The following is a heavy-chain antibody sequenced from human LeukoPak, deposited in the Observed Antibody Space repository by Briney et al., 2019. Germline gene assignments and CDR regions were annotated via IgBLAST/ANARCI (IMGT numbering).Heavy chain of an antibody. J-gene: IGHJ6*04. CDR2: INHSGST. V-gene: IGHV4-34*01. CDR1: GGSFSGYY. CDR3: ARGEIASSQYYYYYGMDV. Sequence: SETLSLTGAVYGGSFSGYYWSWIRQPPGKGLEWIGEINHSGSTNYNPSLKSRVTISVDTSKNQFSLKLSSVTAADTAVYYCARGEIASSQYYYYYGMDVWGKGTTVTVSS. D-gene: IGHD5-24*01.